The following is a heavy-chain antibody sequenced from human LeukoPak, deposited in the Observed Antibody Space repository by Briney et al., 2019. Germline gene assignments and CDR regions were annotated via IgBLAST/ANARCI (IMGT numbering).Heavy chain of an antibody. J-gene: IGHJ5*02. Sequence: SVKVSCKASGGTLSSYAISWVRQAPGQGLEWMGRIIPIFGIANYAQKFQGRVTITADKSTSTAYMELSSLRSEDTAVYYCARGYAIPYSSGWYGNHWGQGTLVTVSS. CDR3: ARGYAIPYSSGWYGNH. CDR2: IIPIFGIA. CDR1: GGTLSSYA. V-gene: IGHV1-69*04. D-gene: IGHD6-19*01.